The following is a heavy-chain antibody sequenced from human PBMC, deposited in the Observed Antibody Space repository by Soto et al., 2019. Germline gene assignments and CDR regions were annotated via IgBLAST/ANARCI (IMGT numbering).Heavy chain of an antibody. D-gene: IGHD1-26*01. CDR3: ASQSVLGATNY. V-gene: IGHV3-74*01. CDR2: INTDGSVT. CDR1: GFTFNNFW. J-gene: IGHJ4*02. Sequence: DVDLVESGGALVQPGGSLRLSCAGSGFTFNNFWMHWVRQAPGKGLVWVARINTDGSVTSHADSVKGRFTISRDNAKSTLYLQMNSLRAEDSARYYCASQSVLGATNYCGRGTLVGVSS.